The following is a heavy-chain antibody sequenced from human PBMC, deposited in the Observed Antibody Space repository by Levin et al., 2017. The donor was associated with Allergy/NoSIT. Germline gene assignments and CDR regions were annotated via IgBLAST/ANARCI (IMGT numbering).Heavy chain of an antibody. CDR3: ARDRPGYSYEVDY. J-gene: IGHJ4*02. D-gene: IGHD5-18*01. CDR1: GYTFTGYY. CDR2: INPNSGGT. V-gene: IGHV1-2*02. Sequence: GASVKVSCKASGYTFTGYYIHWVRQAPGQGLEWMGWINPNSGGTNYAQKFQGRVTMTRDTSISTAYMELSSLKSDDTAVFYCARDRPGYSYEVDYWGQGTLVSVSS.